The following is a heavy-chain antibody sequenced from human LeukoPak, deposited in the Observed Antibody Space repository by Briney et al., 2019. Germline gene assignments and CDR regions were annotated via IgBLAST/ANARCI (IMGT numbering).Heavy chain of an antibody. CDR1: GSTSSSYD. Sequence: GGSRRLSCAASGSTSSSYDMHWFRPAPGKGLKWVAFIRYVVSNNYYTASGKGRFPISRNISKNTLYLQMNSLRAEDTAVYYCATDHRGPVDGSGWGNAFDIWGQGTMVTVSS. D-gene: IGHD6-19*01. J-gene: IGHJ3*02. CDR3: ATDHRGPVDGSGWGNAFDI. CDR2: IRYVVSNN. V-gene: IGHV3-30*02.